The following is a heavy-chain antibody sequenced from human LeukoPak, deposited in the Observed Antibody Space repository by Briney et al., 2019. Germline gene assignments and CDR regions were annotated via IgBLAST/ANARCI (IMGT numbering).Heavy chain of an antibody. V-gene: IGHV4-59*12. D-gene: IGHD3-10*01. Sequence: KPSETLSHPCTVSGGSIRSYDWNWIRQPPGKGLEWIGYIYYSGNTNYNPSLKSRVTISVDTSKNQFSLKLSYVTAADTAVYHCARGGLRPKIKTSYYGSGSHRFPLGGAFDIWAQGTMVTVSS. CDR3: ARGGLRPKIKTSYYGSGSHRFPLGGAFDI. J-gene: IGHJ3*02. CDR2: IYYSGNT. CDR1: GGSIRSYD.